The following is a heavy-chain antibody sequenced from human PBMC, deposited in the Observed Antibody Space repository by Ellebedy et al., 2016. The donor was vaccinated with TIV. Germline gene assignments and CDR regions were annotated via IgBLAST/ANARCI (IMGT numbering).Heavy chain of an antibody. CDR2: LVPIFGTA. V-gene: IGHV1-69*13. J-gene: IGHJ6*02. Sequence: SVKVSCXVSGGTFRNYPINWVRQAPGQGLEWMGGLVPIFGTANYAQKFQGRVTITADGSTSTAYMELSSLRSEDTAVYYCATRTEQQVVLGFGPNKHDYAMDVWGQGTTVTVSS. CDR1: GGTFRNYP. D-gene: IGHD6-13*01. CDR3: ATRTEQQVVLGFGPNKHDYAMDV.